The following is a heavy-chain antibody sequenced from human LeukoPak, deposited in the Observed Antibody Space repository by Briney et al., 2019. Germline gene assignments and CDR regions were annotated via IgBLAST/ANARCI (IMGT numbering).Heavy chain of an antibody. J-gene: IGHJ4*02. V-gene: IGHV4-59*01. CDR2: IYYSGST. CDR3: ARAPAIENGPIFDY. D-gene: IGHD2-8*01. CDR1: GGSISSYY. Sequence: SETLSLTCTVSGGSISSYYWSWIRQPPGKGLEWSGYIYYSGSTNYNPSLKSRVTTSVDTSKNQFSLTLSSVTAADTAVYYCARAPAIENGPIFDYWGQGTLVTVSS.